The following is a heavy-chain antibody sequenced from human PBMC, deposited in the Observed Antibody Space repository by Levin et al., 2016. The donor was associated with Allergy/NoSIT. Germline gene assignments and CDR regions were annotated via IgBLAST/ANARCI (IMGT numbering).Heavy chain of an antibody. CDR2: INPSAGNT. Sequence: ASVKVSCKASGDTFTRHYLHWVRQAPGQGLEWMAMINPSAGNTNFAQRFQGRVTVTRDTSTSTVYMEVNSLRSEDTAVYYCARVVTDNIGWYHYDYWGQGTLVTVSS. CDR3: ARVVTDNIGWYHYDY. D-gene: IGHD6-19*01. J-gene: IGHJ4*02. CDR1: GDTFTRHY. V-gene: IGHV1-46*01.